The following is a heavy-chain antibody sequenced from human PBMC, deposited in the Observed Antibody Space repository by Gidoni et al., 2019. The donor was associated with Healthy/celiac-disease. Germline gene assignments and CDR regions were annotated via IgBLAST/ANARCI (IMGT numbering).Heavy chain of an antibody. D-gene: IGHD6-13*01. CDR3: AKDNSDSSSWYSDYYYYYGMDV. Sequence: EVQLLESGGGLVQPGGSLRLSCAASGFTFSSYAMSWVRQAPGKGLEWVSAISGSGGSTYYADSVKGRFTISRDNSKNTLYLQMNSLRAEDTAVYYCAKDNSDSSSWYSDYYYYYGMDVWGQGTTVTVSS. CDR2: ISGSGGST. J-gene: IGHJ6*02. CDR1: GFTFSSYA. V-gene: IGHV3-23*01.